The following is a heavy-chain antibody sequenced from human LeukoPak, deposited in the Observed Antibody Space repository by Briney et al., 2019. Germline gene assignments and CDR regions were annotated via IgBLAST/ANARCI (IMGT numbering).Heavy chain of an antibody. Sequence: ASVKVSCKASGYTFTGYYMHWVRQAPGQGLEWMGWINPNSGGTNYARKFQGRVTMTRDTSISTAYMELSRLRSDDTAVYYCARAEYCSSTSCYIRGGDWFDPWGQGTLVTVSS. CDR2: INPNSGGT. CDR1: GYTFTGYY. V-gene: IGHV1-2*02. J-gene: IGHJ5*02. CDR3: ARAEYCSSTSCYIRGGDWFDP. D-gene: IGHD2-2*01.